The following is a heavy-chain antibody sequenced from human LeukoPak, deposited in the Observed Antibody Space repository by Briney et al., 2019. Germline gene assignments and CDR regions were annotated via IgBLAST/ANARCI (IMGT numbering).Heavy chain of an antibody. CDR1: GFTFSSYA. CDR2: ISYDGSNK. D-gene: IGHD3-10*01. Sequence: PGGSLRLSCAASGFTFSSYAMHWVRQAPGKGLEWVAVISYDGSNKYYADSVKGRFTISRDNSKNTLYLQMSSLRAGDTAVYYCAKAGHYGSGSYYSDYWGRGTLVTVSP. V-gene: IGHV3-30-3*01. CDR3: AKAGHYGSGSYYSDY. J-gene: IGHJ4*02.